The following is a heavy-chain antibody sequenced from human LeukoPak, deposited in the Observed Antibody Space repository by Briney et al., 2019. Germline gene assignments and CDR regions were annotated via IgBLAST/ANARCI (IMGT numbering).Heavy chain of an antibody. Sequence: PSETLSLTCAVSGGSISSGGYSWSWIRQPPGKGLEWIGYIYHSGSTYYNPSLKSRVTISVDRSKNQFSLKLSSVTAADTAVYYCARALAAAHFDYWGQGTLVTVSS. V-gene: IGHV4-30-2*01. CDR3: ARALAAAHFDY. J-gene: IGHJ4*02. D-gene: IGHD6-13*01. CDR2: IYHSGST. CDR1: GGSISSGGYS.